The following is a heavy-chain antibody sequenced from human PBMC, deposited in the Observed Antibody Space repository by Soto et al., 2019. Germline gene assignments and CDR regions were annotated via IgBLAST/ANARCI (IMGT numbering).Heavy chain of an antibody. CDR3: ATAKTYYDILDY. J-gene: IGHJ4*02. CDR1: GYTLTELS. D-gene: IGHD3-9*01. V-gene: IGHV1-24*01. Sequence: ASVKVFCKVSGYTLTELSMHWVRQAPGKGLEWMGGFDPEDGETIYAQKFQGRVTMTEDTSTDTAYMELSSLRSEDTAVYYCATAKTYYDILDYWGQGTLVTVSS. CDR2: FDPEDGET.